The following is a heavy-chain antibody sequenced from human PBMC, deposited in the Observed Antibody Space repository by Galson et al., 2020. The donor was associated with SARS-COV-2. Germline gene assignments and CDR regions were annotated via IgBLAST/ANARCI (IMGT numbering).Heavy chain of an antibody. V-gene: IGHV4-59*08. CDR3: ARLEYDYGDYYYRFDP. J-gene: IGHJ5*02. Sequence: SETLSLTCTVSGGSISSYYWSWIRQPPGKGLEWIGYIYYSGSTNYNPSLKSRVTISVDTSKNQFSLKLSSVTAADTAVYYCARLEYDYGDYYYRFDPWGQGTLVTVSS. CDR1: GGSISSYY. CDR2: IYYSGST. D-gene: IGHD4-17*01.